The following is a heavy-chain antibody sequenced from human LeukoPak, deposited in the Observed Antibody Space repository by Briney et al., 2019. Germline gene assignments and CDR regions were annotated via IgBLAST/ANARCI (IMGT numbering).Heavy chain of an antibody. V-gene: IGHV4-34*01. CDR2: INDSGST. J-gene: IGHJ4*02. Sequence: SETLSLTCAVYGGSFSGYYWSWIRQPPGKGLEWIGEINDSGSTNYNPSLKSRVTISVDTSKNQFSLKLSSVTAADTAVYYCARGTYYDFWSGYYKPDDRDYWGQGTLVTVSS. CDR3: ARGTYYDFWSGYYKPDDRDY. D-gene: IGHD3-3*01. CDR1: GGSFSGYY.